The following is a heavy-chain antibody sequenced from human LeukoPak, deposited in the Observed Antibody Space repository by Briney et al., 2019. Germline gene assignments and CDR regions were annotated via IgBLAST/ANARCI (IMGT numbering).Heavy chain of an antibody. CDR3: AKALTDHQDLDAFDF. CDR2: TSGSGGSE. V-gene: IGHV3-23*01. J-gene: IGHJ3*01. D-gene: IGHD3-16*01. Sequence: GGSLRLSCTYSGFTSRFLGVSWIRQAPGKGLEWVSGTSGSGGSEYYADSVRGRFTISRDTSKNVLFLQMDSLRVEDTALYYCAKALTDHQDLDAFDFWGQGTVVTVSP. CDR1: GFTSRFLG.